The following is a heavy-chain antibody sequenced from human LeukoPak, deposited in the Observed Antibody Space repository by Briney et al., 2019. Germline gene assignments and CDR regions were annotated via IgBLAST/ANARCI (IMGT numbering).Heavy chain of an antibody. V-gene: IGHV3-9*01. CDR3: TRCAAAAFDY. CDR1: GFTFDDYA. CDR2: ISWNSGRI. Sequence: GGSLRLSCAASGFTFDDYAMHWVRQGPGKGLEWVPGISWNSGRIGYADSVKGRITISRDNAKNSLYLQVNSLRAEDTAIYYCTRCAAAAFDYWGQGTLVTVSS. D-gene: IGHD6-13*01. J-gene: IGHJ4*02.